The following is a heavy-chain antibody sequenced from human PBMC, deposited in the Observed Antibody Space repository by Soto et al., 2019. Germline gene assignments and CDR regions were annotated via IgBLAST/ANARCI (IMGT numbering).Heavy chain of an antibody. J-gene: IGHJ4*02. CDR3: ARLGWGDGDSDY. D-gene: IGHD2-21*01. V-gene: IGHV4-39*01. CDR1: GGSIDKSNYF. CDR2: ILYSGTT. Sequence: HLQLQESGPGLVKPSETLSLTCSVSGGSIDKSNYFWGWIRQPPGKGLEWIGSILYSGTTSYNSSLKSRVTISVDTSRNQFSLTLTSVTAADPAVYYCARLGWGDGDSDYWGQGTLVTVSS.